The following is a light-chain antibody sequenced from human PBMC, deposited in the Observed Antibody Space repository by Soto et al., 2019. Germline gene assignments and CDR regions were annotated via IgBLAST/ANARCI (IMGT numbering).Light chain of an antibody. V-gene: IGLV2-14*01. CDR1: SSDVADYKY. J-gene: IGLJ2*01. CDR2: EVS. Sequence: QSALTQPASVSGSPGQSITISCAGTSSDVADYKYVSWYQQHPGKAPKLMIYEVSNRPSGVSNRSSGSKSGNTASLTISGLQPEDEADYYCSSYTRSTTLLFGGGTKVTVL. CDR3: SSYTRSTTLL.